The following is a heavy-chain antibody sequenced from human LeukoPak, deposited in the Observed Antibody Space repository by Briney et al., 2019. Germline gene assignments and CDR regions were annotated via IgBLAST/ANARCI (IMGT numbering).Heavy chain of an antibody. V-gene: IGHV4-4*07. J-gene: IGHJ4*02. CDR3: ARIGGRCASGSYAYFDY. Sequence: SETLSLTCTVSGGSINSYYWSWIRQPAGKGLEWIRRIYTSGSTNYNPSLKSRVTMSVDTSKNQFSLKLSSVTAADTAVYYCARIGGRCASGSYAYFDYWGQRTLVTVSS. D-gene: IGHD3-10*01. CDR1: GGSINSYY. CDR2: IYTSGST.